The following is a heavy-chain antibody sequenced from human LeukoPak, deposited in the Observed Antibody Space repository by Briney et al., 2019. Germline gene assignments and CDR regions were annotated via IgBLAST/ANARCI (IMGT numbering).Heavy chain of an antibody. CDR1: GASVSDGNFY. J-gene: IGHJ3*02. CDR2: IYYSGSN. V-gene: IGHV4-61*01. D-gene: IGHD5-24*01. CDR3: AGRLWRRDGYNLSAFDI. Sequence: PSETLSLTCSVSGASVSDGNFYWNWIRQPPGKGLVWIGYIYYSGSNNYNPSLKSRVTISVDTSKNQFSLKLSSVTAADTGVYCCAGRLWRRDGYNLSAFDIGRQGRMVTVSS.